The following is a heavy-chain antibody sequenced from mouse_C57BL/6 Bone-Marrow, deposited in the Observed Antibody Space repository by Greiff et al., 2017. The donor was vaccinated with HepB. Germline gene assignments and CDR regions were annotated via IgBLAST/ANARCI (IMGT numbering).Heavy chain of an antibody. D-gene: IGHD3-2*02. CDR3: ARDPLDSSGYGFAY. J-gene: IGHJ3*01. CDR1: GYTFTSYW. V-gene: IGHV1-72*01. Sequence: QVQLQQPRAELVKPGASVKLSCKASGYTFTSYWMHWVKQRPGRGLEWIGRIDPNSGGTKYNEKFKSKATLTVDKPSSTAYMQLSSLTSEDSAVYYCARDPLDSSGYGFAYWGQGTLVTVSA. CDR2: IDPNSGGT.